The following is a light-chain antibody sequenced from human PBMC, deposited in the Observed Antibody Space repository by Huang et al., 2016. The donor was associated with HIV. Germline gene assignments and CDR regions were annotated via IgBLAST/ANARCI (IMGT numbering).Light chain of an antibody. CDR2: NTS. CDR1: QSVSGD. J-gene: IGKJ2*01. Sequence: EIVLTQSPATLSLSPGERATLSCRAGQSVSGDLAWYQQKPGQATSFLSYNTSNRAAGIPVRFSGSGSGTDFTLIISSLEPEDFASYYCQLRTNRPPRYTFGQGTKLEI. CDR3: QLRTNRPPRYT. V-gene: IGKV3-11*01.